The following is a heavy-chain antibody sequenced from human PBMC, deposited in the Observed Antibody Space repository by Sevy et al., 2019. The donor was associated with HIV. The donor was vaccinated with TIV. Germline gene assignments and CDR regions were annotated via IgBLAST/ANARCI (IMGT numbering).Heavy chain of an antibody. J-gene: IGHJ3*02. Sequence: GGSLRLSCAASGFTFRSYGMHWVRQAPGKGLEWVAVISYDGSNKYYADSVKGRFTISRDNSKNTLYLQMNSLRAEDTAVYYCAKDGGQGSNAFDIWGQGTMVTVSS. D-gene: IGHD3-16*01. CDR3: AKDGGQGSNAFDI. CDR1: GFTFRSYG. CDR2: ISYDGSNK. V-gene: IGHV3-30*18.